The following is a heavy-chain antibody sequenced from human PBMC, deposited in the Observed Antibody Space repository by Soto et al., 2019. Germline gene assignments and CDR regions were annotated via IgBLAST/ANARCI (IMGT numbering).Heavy chain of an antibody. J-gene: IGHJ6*03. CDR3: AREEKGYSGYDTAYYYYYYMDV. Sequence: SLRLSCAASGFTFSSYGMHWVRQAPGKGLEWVAVIWYDGSNKYYADSVKGRFTISRDNSKNTLYLQMNSLRAEDTAVYYCAREEKGYSGYDTAYYYYYYMDVWGKGTTVTVSS. CDR2: IWYDGSNK. D-gene: IGHD5-12*01. V-gene: IGHV3-33*01. CDR1: GFTFSSYG.